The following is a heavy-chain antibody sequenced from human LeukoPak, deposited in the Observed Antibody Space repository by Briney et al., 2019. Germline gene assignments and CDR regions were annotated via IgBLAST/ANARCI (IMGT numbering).Heavy chain of an antibody. J-gene: IGHJ4*02. CDR1: GGTFSSYA. CDR2: IIPIFGTA. Sequence: SVKVSCKASGGTFSSYAISWVRQAPGQGLEWMGGIIPIFGTANYAQKFQGRVTITADESTSTAYMGLSSLRSEDTAVYYCARGESLVFHYYFDYWGQGTLVTVSS. V-gene: IGHV1-69*13. D-gene: IGHD6-6*01. CDR3: ARGESLVFHYYFDY.